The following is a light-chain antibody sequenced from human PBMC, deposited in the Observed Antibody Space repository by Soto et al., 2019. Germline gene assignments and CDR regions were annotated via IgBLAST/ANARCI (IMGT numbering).Light chain of an antibody. CDR1: SSDVGSYNL. CDR3: CSYAGSSTFYVV. Sequence: QSALTQPASVSGSPGQSITISCTGTSSDVGSYNLVSWYQQHPGKAPKLMIYEGSKRPSGVSNRFSGSKSGNTASLPISGLQDDDEAAYYCCSYAGSSTFYVVFGGGTKLTVL. V-gene: IGLV2-23*03. CDR2: EGS. J-gene: IGLJ2*01.